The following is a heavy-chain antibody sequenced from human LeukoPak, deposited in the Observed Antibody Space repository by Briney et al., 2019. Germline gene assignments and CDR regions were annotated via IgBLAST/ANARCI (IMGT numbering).Heavy chain of an antibody. D-gene: IGHD4-17*01. Sequence: PGGSLRLSCAASGFTFSSYSMNWVRQAPGKGLEWVSSISSSSSYIYYADSVKGRFTISRDNAKNSLYLQMNSLRAEDTAVYYCARDGYGDPPVDFDYWGQGTLVTVSS. CDR3: ARDGYGDPPVDFDY. CDR2: ISSSSSYI. J-gene: IGHJ4*02. CDR1: GFTFSSYS. V-gene: IGHV3-21*01.